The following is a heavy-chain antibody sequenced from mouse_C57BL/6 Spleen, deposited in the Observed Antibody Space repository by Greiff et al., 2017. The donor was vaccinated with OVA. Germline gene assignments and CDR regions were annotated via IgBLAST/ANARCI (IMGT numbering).Heavy chain of an antibody. Sequence: QVQLQQPGAELVKPGASVKLSCKASGYTFTSYWMQWVKQRPGQGLEWIGEIDPSDSYTNYNQKFKGKATLTVDTSSSTAYMQLSSLTSEESAVYYCARHMGSNRPGYADWGQGTLVTVSA. CDR1: GYTFTSYW. CDR3: ARHMGSNRPGYAD. D-gene: IGHD2-5*01. J-gene: IGHJ3*01. CDR2: IDPSDSYT. V-gene: IGHV1-50*01.